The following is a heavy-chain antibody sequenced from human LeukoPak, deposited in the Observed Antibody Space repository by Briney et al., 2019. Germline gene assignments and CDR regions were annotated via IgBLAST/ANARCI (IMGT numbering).Heavy chain of an antibody. CDR2: IYTSGST. CDR1: GGSISSGSYY. D-gene: IGHD5-18*01. Sequence: NPSQTLSLTCTVSGGSISSGSYYWSWIRQPAGKGLEWIGRIYTSGSTNYNPSLKSRVTISVDTSKNQFSLKLSSVTAADTAVYYCARGLRMYSYGSGPGYWGQGTLVTVSS. J-gene: IGHJ4*02. V-gene: IGHV4-61*02. CDR3: ARGLRMYSYGSGPGY.